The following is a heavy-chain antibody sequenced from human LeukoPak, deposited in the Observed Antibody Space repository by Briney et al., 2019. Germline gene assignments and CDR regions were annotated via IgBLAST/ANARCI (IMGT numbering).Heavy chain of an antibody. J-gene: IGHJ4*02. V-gene: IGHV4-39*01. D-gene: IGHD1-26*01. CDR2: IYYTGAT. Sequence: PSETLSLTCTVSGGSIRSSSYYWGWIRQPPGKGLEWIGSIYYTGATWYNPSLTSRATIALDTSKKQLSLRLRSVTAADTAVYYCAGQGGSYPFDYWGQGTLVTVSS. CDR1: GGSIRSSSYY. CDR3: AGQGGSYPFDY.